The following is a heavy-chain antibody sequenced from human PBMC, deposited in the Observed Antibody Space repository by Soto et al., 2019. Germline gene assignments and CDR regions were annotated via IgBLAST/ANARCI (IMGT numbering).Heavy chain of an antibody. Sequence: QVQLVESGGGVVQPGRSLRLSCAASGFTFRDYGMHWVRQAPGKGLEWVALISYDGIKKSYADSVKGRFTISSDNSKNALYLQMNSLRAEDTAVYDCATDQGGFESWGQGTLVTVSS. D-gene: IGHD3-16*01. CDR3: ATDQGGFES. V-gene: IGHV3-30*03. J-gene: IGHJ4*02. CDR1: GFTFRDYG. CDR2: ISYDGIKK.